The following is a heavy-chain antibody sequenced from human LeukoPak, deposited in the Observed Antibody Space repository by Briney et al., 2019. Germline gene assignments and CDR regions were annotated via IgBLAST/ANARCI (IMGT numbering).Heavy chain of an antibody. Sequence: EASVKVSCKASGGTFSSYAISWVRQAPGQGLEWMGGIIPIFGTANYAQKFQGRVTITADESTSTAYMELSSLRSEDTAVHYCTLRFLEWLPIMGNYDYWGQGTMVTVSS. CDR3: TLRFLEWLPIMGNYDY. D-gene: IGHD3-3*01. CDR1: GGTFSSYA. V-gene: IGHV1-69*13. CDR2: IIPIFGTA. J-gene: IGHJ4*02.